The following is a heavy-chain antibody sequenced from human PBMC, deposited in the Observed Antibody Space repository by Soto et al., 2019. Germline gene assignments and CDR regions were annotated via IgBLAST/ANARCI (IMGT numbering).Heavy chain of an antibody. D-gene: IGHD3-16*01. Sequence: GGSLGLSCTASGYSFNDSGMHWVRQVPGRGLEWVAIVLYDATKTYYADSVKGRFTISRDNSKNTVYLQMNSLRPEDTAVYYCVRDGGEFDYWGLGTLVTVSS. CDR2: VLYDATKT. J-gene: IGHJ4*02. CDR3: VRDGGEFDY. V-gene: IGHV3-33*01. CDR1: GYSFNDSG.